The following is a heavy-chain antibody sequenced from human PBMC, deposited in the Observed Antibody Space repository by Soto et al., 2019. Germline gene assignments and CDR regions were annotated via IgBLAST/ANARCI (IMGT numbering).Heavy chain of an antibody. Sequence: WVSMRLSCAASGFTVSSNYMSWVRQAPGKGLEWVSAIYSGGSTYYADSVKGRFTISRHNSKNTLYLQMNSLRAEDTAVYYCARGVVAATLGYYYYMDVWGKGTTVTVSS. CDR2: IYSGGST. D-gene: IGHD2-15*01. J-gene: IGHJ6*03. V-gene: IGHV3-53*04. CDR1: GFTVSSNY. CDR3: ARGVVAATLGYYYYMDV.